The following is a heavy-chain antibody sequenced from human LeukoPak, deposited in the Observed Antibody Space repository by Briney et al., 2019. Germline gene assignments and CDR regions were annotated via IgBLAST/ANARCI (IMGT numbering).Heavy chain of an antibody. CDR2: IYYTGST. Sequence: SETLSLTCTVSGGSISNYYWNWIRQPPGKGLEWIGYIYYTGSTNYNPSLKSRVTMSVDTSKNQFSLNLRSVTPEDTAVYYCARGYSSSWYFNWFDPWGQGTLVTVSS. D-gene: IGHD6-13*01. V-gene: IGHV4-59*01. CDR3: ARGYSSSWYFNWFDP. J-gene: IGHJ5*02. CDR1: GGSISNYY.